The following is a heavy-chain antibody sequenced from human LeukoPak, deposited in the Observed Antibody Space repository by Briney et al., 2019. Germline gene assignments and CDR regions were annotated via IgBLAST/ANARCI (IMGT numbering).Heavy chain of an antibody. V-gene: IGHV4-34*01. CDR1: GGSFSGYY. Sequence: PSETLSLTCAVYGGSFSGYYWSWIRQPPGKGLEWIGEINHSGSTNYNPSFKSRVTISVDTSKNQFSLKLSSVTAADTAVYYCAANTAPEDYWGQGTLVTVSS. D-gene: IGHD5-18*01. CDR2: INHSGST. CDR3: AANTAPEDY. J-gene: IGHJ4*02.